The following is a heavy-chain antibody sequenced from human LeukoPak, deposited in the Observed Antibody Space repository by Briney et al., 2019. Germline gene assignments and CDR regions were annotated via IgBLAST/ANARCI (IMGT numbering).Heavy chain of an antibody. D-gene: IGHD3-10*01. CDR3: AKDGEYYYGSGSYYSDAFDI. J-gene: IGHJ3*02. Sequence: AGGSLRLSCAASGFTFSSYGMHWVRQAPGKGLEWVAFIRYDGSNKYYADSVKGRFTISRDNSKNTLYLQMNSLRAEDKAVYYCAKDGEYYYGSGSYYSDAFDIWGQGAMVTVSS. V-gene: IGHV3-30*02. CDR1: GFTFSSYG. CDR2: IRYDGSNK.